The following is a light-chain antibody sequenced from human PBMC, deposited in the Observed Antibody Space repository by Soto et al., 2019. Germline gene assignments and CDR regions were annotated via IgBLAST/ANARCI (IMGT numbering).Light chain of an antibody. Sequence: QSALTQPASVSGSPEQSITISCTGTSSDVGSYNLVSWYQQHPGKVPKLMIYEVSKRPSGVSNRFSGSKFGNTASQTISGLQAEDEADYYCCSYAGSGIVIFGGGTKLTVL. J-gene: IGLJ2*01. CDR3: CSYAGSGIVI. V-gene: IGLV2-23*02. CDR2: EVS. CDR1: SSDVGSYNL.